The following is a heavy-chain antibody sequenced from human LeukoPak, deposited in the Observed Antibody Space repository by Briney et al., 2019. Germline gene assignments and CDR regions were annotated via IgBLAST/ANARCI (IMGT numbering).Heavy chain of an antibody. V-gene: IGHV1-46*01. CDR2: LNPSGGSS. J-gene: IGHJ5*02. CDR3: ARAFYGSGSYLYWFDP. D-gene: IGHD3-10*01. Sequence: ASVKVSCKASGYTVTSYYMHWVRQAPGQGLEWMAILNPSGGSSNYAQKFQGRATLTRATSTGTVYMELSSLRSEDTAVYYCARAFYGSGSYLYWFDPWGQGTLVTVSS. CDR1: GYTVTSYY.